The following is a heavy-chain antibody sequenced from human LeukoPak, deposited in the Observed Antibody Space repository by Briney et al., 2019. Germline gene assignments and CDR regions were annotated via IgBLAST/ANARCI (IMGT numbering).Heavy chain of an antibody. J-gene: IGHJ3*02. CDR2: INSDGSST. CDR1: GFTFSSYW. D-gene: IGHD2-2*01. V-gene: IGHV3-74*01. CDR3: TIGSDIVVVPAARFAFDI. Sequence: GGSLRLSCAASGFTFSSYWMHWVRQAPGKGLVWVSRINSDGSSTSYADSVKGRFTISRDNAKNTLYLQMNSLRAEDTAVYYCTIGSDIVVVPAARFAFDIWGQGTMVTVSS.